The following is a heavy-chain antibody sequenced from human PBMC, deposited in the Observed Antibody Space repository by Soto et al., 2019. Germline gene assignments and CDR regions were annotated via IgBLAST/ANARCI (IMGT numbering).Heavy chain of an antibody. Sequence: EVQLLESGGGLVQPGGSLRLSCAASGFTFSDYAMNWVRQSPGKGLEWVSGISGSGGSTYHADSVKGRFTISRDNSKNTLHLQMITLRAEATAVYYCAKSLLSMVRGVTPYYYYMDVWGKGTTVTVSS. J-gene: IGHJ6*03. V-gene: IGHV3-23*01. CDR2: ISGSGGST. CDR3: AKSLLSMVRGVTPYYYYMDV. CDR1: GFTFSDYA. D-gene: IGHD3-10*01.